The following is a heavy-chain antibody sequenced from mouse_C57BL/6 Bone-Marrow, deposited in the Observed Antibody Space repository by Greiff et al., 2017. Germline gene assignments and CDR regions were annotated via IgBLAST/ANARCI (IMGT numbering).Heavy chain of an antibody. J-gene: IGHJ1*03. Sequence: EVQVVESGPVLVKPGASVKMSCKASGYTFTDYYMNWVKQSHGKSLEWIGVINPYNGGTSYNQKFKGKATLTVDKSSSTAYMELNSLTSEDSAVYYCARRGIYYGSSRGYFDVWGTGTTVTVSS. CDR3: ARRGIYYGSSRGYFDV. CDR1: GYTFTDYY. CDR2: INPYNGGT. D-gene: IGHD1-1*01. V-gene: IGHV1-19*01.